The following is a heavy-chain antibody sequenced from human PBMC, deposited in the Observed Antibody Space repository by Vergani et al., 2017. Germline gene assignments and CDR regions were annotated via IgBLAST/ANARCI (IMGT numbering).Heavy chain of an antibody. CDR3: ARSMITFGGVIVYFDY. D-gene: IGHD3-16*02. Sequence: EVQLVESGGGLVQPGRSLRLSCAASGFTFDDYAMHWVRQAPGKGLEWVSGISWNSGSIGYADSVKGRFTISRDNAKNSLYLQMNSLRAEDTAVYYCARSMITFGGVIVYFDYWGQGTLVTVSS. V-gene: IGHV3-9*01. CDR1: GFTFDDYA. CDR2: ISWNSGSI. J-gene: IGHJ4*02.